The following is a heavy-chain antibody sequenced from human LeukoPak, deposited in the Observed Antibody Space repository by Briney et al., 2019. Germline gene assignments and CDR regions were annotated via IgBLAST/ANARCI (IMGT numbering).Heavy chain of an antibody. V-gene: IGHV3-30-3*01. CDR1: GFTFSSYA. CDR2: ISYDGSNK. Sequence: GGSLRLSCAASGFTFSSYAMHWVRQAPGKGLEWVAVISYDGSNKYYADSVKGRFTISRDNSKNTLHLQMNSLRAEDTAVYYCAREYCSSTSCRNPPDYWGQGTLVTVSS. D-gene: IGHD2-2*01. J-gene: IGHJ4*02. CDR3: AREYCSSTSCRNPPDY.